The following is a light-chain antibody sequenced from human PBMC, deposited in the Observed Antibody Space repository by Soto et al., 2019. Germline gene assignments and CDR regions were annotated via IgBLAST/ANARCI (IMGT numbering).Light chain of an antibody. V-gene: IGKV1-12*02. CDR2: VAS. J-gene: IGKJ3*01. CDR3: QQANSFPFT. Sequence: DIQMTQSPSSVSASVGDRVTITCRASQDIRTWLAWYQQKPGKPPKLLIYVASSLQSGVPSRFSGSGSGTDFTLTISSLQPEDFATYYCQQANSFPFTFGPGTKVDIK. CDR1: QDIRTW.